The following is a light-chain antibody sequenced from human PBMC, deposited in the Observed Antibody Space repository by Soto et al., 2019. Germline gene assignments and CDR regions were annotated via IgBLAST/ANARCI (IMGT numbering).Light chain of an antibody. CDR3: QQYNNWPLT. V-gene: IGKV3-15*01. CDR2: GAS. CDR1: QSVSSN. Sequence: EIVLTQSPSTLSLSPGERATLSCRASQSVSSNLAWYQQKPGQAPRLLIYGASTRATCIPARFSGSGSGTEFTLTISRLQSEDFAVYYCQQYNNWPLTFGGGTKV. J-gene: IGKJ4*01.